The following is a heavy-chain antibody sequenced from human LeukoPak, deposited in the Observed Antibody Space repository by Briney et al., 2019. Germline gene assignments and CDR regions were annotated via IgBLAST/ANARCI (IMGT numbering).Heavy chain of an antibody. CDR3: ARGAPRNYNFWSGPFDY. Sequence: GGSLRLSCAASGFAFSNYAMHWVRQAPGKGLEWVALISYDGSNKCYADSVKGRFTISSDNSKNTLYLQMNSLRGEDTAVYYYARGAPRNYNFWSGPFDYWGQGSLVTVSS. CDR1: GFAFSNYA. J-gene: IGHJ4*02. CDR2: ISYDGSNK. V-gene: IGHV3-30-3*01. D-gene: IGHD3-3*01.